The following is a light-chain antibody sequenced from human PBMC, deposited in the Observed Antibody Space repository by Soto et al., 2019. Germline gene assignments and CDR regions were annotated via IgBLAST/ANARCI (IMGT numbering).Light chain of an antibody. Sequence: DIQMTQSPSSLSASVGDRVTITCRASQTISTYLNWYQQKPGKAPRLLIYDASSSLSGVPSRFSGSGSETDFTLTIASLQPEDFSTYYCQQSDSTPYTFGQGTKVEI. CDR1: QTISTY. CDR3: QQSDSTPYT. CDR2: DAS. J-gene: IGKJ2*01. V-gene: IGKV1-39*01.